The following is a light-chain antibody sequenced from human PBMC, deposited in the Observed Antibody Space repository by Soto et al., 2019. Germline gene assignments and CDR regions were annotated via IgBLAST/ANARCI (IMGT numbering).Light chain of an antibody. Sequence: DIQMTQSPSSVSASVGDRVTITCRASQDISSWLAWYQQKPGKAPNLLIYAASSLQSGVPSRFSGSGSGTDFTLTISSLQPEDFATYYCLQHNSDPRTFGQGTKVDIK. CDR3: LQHNSDPRT. V-gene: IGKV1-12*01. J-gene: IGKJ1*01. CDR2: AAS. CDR1: QDISSW.